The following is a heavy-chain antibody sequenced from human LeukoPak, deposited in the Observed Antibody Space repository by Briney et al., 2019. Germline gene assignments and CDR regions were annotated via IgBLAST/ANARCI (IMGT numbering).Heavy chain of an antibody. D-gene: IGHD6-19*01. CDR1: EFTFSSYW. V-gene: IGHV3-7*01. Sequence: PGGSLRLSCAASEFTFSSYWMNWVRQAPGKGLEWVANIKQDGSEKYYVDSVKGRFTISRDNAKNSLYLQMNSLRAEDTAVYYCAGSSGEQWLGYFFDYWGQGTLVTVSS. CDR3: AGSSGEQWLGYFFDY. J-gene: IGHJ4*02. CDR2: IKQDGSEK.